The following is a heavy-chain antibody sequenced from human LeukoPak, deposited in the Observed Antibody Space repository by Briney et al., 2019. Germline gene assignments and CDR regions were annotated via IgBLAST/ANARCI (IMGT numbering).Heavy chain of an antibody. V-gene: IGHV4-61*02. CDR3: ARGPYSYDSSGAFDI. Sequence: PSETLSLTCTVSDGSISSGDYYWSWIRQPAGKGLEWIGRISSSGSTNYNPSLKSRVTISADTSKNQFSLKLSSVTAADTAVYFCARGPYSYDSSGAFDIWGQGTMVTVSS. J-gene: IGHJ3*02. CDR2: ISSSGST. D-gene: IGHD3-22*01. CDR1: DGSISSGDYY.